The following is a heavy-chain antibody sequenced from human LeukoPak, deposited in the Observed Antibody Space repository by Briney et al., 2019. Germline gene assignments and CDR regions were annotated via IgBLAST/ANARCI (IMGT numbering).Heavy chain of an antibody. CDR1: GGSISSYY. CDR3: ARSNFEYSSSSFDY. D-gene: IGHD6-6*01. Sequence: SETLSLTCTVSGGSISSYYWSWIRQPAGKGLEWIGRIYTSGSTNYNPSLKSRVTTSVDTSKNQFSLKLSSVTAADTAVYYCARSNFEYSSSSFDYWGQGTLVTVSS. J-gene: IGHJ4*02. CDR2: IYTSGST. V-gene: IGHV4-4*07.